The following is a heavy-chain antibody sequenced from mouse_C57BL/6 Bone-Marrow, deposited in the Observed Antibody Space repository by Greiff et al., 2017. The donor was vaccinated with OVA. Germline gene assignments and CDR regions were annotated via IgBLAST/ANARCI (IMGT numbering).Heavy chain of an antibody. J-gene: IGHJ2*01. CDR3: TTCDDYGSSYFDY. CDR1: GFNIKDDY. Sequence: VQLQQSGAELVRPGASVKLSCTASGFNIKDDYMHWVKQRPEQGLEWIGWIDPENGDTEYASKFQGKATITADTSSNTAYLQLSSLTSEDTAVYYCTTCDDYGSSYFDYWGQGTTLTVSS. CDR2: IDPENGDT. V-gene: IGHV14-4*01. D-gene: IGHD2-4*01.